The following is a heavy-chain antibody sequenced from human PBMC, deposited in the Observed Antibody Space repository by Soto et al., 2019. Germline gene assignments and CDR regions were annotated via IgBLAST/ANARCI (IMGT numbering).Heavy chain of an antibody. CDR1: GFTFGNYG. J-gene: IGHJ5*02. Sequence: PGGSLRLSCAASGFTFGNYGMNWVRQAPGKGLEWVSVISGSGGSTYHADSVKGRFTIARDNSKNTLFLQMNSLRAADTALYYCARGPPPTRFITGNSDYNWFDPWGQGTLVTVSS. CDR2: ISGSGGST. V-gene: IGHV3-23*01. CDR3: ARGPPPTRFITGNSDYNWFDP. D-gene: IGHD1-20*01.